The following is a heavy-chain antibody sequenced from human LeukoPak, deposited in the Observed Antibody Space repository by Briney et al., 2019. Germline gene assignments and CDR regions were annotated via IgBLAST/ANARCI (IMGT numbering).Heavy chain of an antibody. Sequence: PSETLSLTSTVSGGYISSYYWSWIRQPPGKGLEWIGYIYYRGSTNYNPSLKSRVTISVDTSKNQFSLKLSSVTAADTAVYYCARDLTYSSSTNNWFDPWGQGTLVTVSS. CDR1: GGYISSYY. CDR3: ARDLTYSSSTNNWFDP. CDR2: IYYRGST. J-gene: IGHJ5*02. V-gene: IGHV4-59*01. D-gene: IGHD6-6*01.